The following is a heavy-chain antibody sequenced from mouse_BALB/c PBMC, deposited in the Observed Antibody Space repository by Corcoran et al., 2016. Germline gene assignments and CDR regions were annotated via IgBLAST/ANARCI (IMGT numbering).Heavy chain of an antibody. CDR3: ARRARGYGSRRRYFDV. CDR2: MYWDDDK. J-gene: IGHJ1*01. Sequence: VTLKESGPGILQPSQTLSLTCSFSGFSLSTSDMGVSWIRQPSGKGLEWLAHMYWDDDKRYNPSLKSRLTIPKDTSRNQVFLKITSVDTADMATYYCARRARGYGSRRRYFDVWGAGTTVTVSS. V-gene: IGHV8-12*01. CDR1: GFSLSTSDMG. D-gene: IGHD1-1*01.